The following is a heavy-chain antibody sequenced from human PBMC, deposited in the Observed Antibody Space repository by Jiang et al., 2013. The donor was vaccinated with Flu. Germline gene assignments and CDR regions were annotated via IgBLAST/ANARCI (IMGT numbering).Heavy chain of an antibody. Sequence: GSGLVKPSETLSLTCTVSGGSISSSSYYWGWIRQPPGKGLEWIGSIYYSGSTYYNPSLKSRVTISVDTSKNQFSLKLSSVTAADTAVYYCARIDYGGNSDDYWGQGTLVTVSS. CDR1: GGSISSSSYY. D-gene: IGHD4-23*01. J-gene: IGHJ4*02. CDR2: IYYSGST. CDR3: ARIDYGGNSDDY. V-gene: IGHV4-39*01.